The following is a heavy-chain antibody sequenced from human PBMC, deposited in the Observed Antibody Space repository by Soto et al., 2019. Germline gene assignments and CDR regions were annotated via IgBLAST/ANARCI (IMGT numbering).Heavy chain of an antibody. CDR3: ERAQYYYDSSGYYRY. D-gene: IGHD3-22*01. CDR1: GGSFSGYY. CDR2: INHSGST. V-gene: IGHV4-34*01. J-gene: IGHJ4*02. Sequence: PSESLSLTCAVYGGSFSGYYWSWIRQPPGKGLEWIGEINHSGSTNYNPSLKSRVTISVDTSKNQFSLKLSSVTAADTAVYYCERAQYYYDSSGYYRYWGQGTLVNVSS.